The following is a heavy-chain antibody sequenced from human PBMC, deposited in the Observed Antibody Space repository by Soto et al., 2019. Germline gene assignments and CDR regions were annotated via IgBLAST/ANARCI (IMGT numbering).Heavy chain of an antibody. V-gene: IGHV2-5*02. CDR3: AHRVLRTVFGLVTTTAIYFDF. J-gene: IGHJ4*02. D-gene: IGHD3-3*01. Sequence: QITLNESGPTQVKPRQTLTLTCTFSGFSLTTSGVGVGWICQSPGKAPEWLALISWDDDKRYCPSLKSRLTNTKDTSKNKVVLTIADLYPADTATYYCAHRVLRTVFGLVTTTAIYFDFWGQGTPVALSS. CDR2: ISWDDDK. CDR1: GFSLTTSGVG.